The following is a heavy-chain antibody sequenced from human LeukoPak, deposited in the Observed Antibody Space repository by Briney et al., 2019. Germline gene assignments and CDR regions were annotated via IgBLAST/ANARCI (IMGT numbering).Heavy chain of an antibody. CDR1: GFTFSSYA. D-gene: IGHD1-1*01. Sequence: PGGSLRLSCAASGFTFSSYAMSWVRQAPGKEPEWVSDITGSGYTHYADSVKGRFTISRDNSKDTLYLQMSSLRAEDTALYYCAKGDTSGTALHWFDPWGQGTLVTVSS. J-gene: IGHJ5*02. V-gene: IGHV3-23*01. CDR2: ITGSGYT. CDR3: AKGDTSGTALHWFDP.